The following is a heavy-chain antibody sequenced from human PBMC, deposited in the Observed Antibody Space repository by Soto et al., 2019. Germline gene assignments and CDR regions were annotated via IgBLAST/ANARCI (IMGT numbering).Heavy chain of an antibody. CDR2: FDPEDGET. J-gene: IGHJ4*02. CDR3: ATATLTIFGVDEKYYFDY. CDR1: GYTLTELS. Sequence: ASVKVSCKVSGYTLTELSMHWVRQAPGKGLEWMGGFDPEDGETIYAQRFQGRVTMTEDTSTDTAYMELSSLRSEDTAVYYCATATLTIFGVDEKYYFDYWGQGTLVTVSS. V-gene: IGHV1-24*01. D-gene: IGHD3-3*01.